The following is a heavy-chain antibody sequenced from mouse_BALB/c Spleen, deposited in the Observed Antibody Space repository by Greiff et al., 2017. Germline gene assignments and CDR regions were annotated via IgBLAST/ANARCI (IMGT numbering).Heavy chain of an antibody. CDR1: GFTFSDYY. V-gene: IGHV5-4*02. CDR2: ISDGGSYT. CDR3: ARYYDYEGYFDY. D-gene: IGHD2-4*01. Sequence: EVQLQESGGGLVKPGGSLKLSCAASGFTFSDYYMYWVRQTPEKRLEWVATISDGGSYTYYPDSVKGRFTISRDNAKNNLYLQMSSLKSEDTAMYYCARYYDYEGYFDYWGQGTTLTVSS. J-gene: IGHJ2*01.